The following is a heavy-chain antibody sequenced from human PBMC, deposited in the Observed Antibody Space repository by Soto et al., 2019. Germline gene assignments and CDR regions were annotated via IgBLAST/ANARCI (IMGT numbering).Heavy chain of an antibody. CDR2: ISGSGGST. V-gene: IGHV3-23*01. J-gene: IGHJ6*02. CDR3: AKPYCRGGSCDYYYYGMDV. D-gene: IGHD2-15*01. CDR1: GFTFSSYA. Sequence: EVQLLESGGGLVQPGGSLRLSCAASGFTFSSYAMSWVRQAPGKGLEWVSAISGSGGSTYYADSVKGRFTISRDNSKNTLYLQMNSLRAEDTAVYYCAKPYCRGGSCDYYYYGMDVWGQGTTVTVSS.